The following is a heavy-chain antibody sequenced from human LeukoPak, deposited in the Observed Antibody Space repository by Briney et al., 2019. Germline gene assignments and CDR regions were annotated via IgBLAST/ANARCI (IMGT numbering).Heavy chain of an antibody. CDR1: GFTFSSYW. CDR3: ATSVGSSSWYPGYYYGMDV. V-gene: IGHV3-7*01. D-gene: IGHD6-13*01. Sequence: PGGPLRLSCAASGFTFSSYWMSWVRQAPGKGLEWVANIKQDGSEKYYVDSVKGRFTISRDNAKNSLYLQMNSLRAEDTAVYYCATSVGSSSWYPGYYYGMDVWGQGTTVTVSS. J-gene: IGHJ6*02. CDR2: IKQDGSEK.